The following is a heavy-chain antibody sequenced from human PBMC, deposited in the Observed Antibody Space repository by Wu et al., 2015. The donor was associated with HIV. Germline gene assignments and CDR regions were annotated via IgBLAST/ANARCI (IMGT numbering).Heavy chain of an antibody. J-gene: IGHJ6*03. CDR3: VRDRYYMDV. CDR1: GYTFINYD. CDR2: MNARSGTT. V-gene: IGHV1-8*01. Sequence: QVQLVQSGAEVKKPGASVKVSCKASGYTFINYDINWVRQATGHGLEWMGWMNARSGTTGYAQKFQGRVTITRNTPTSTAYMELTSLRSEDTAVYFCVRDRYYMDVWGRGTTVTVSS.